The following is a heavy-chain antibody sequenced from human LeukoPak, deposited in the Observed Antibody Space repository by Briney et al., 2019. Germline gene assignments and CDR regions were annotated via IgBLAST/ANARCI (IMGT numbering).Heavy chain of an antibody. Sequence: GGSLRLSCAASGFTFSSYGMHWVRQAPGKGLEWVAVISCDGSDKYYADSVKGRFTISRDNSKNTLYLQMNSLRAEDTAVYYCAKGRWNDYWGQGTLVTVSS. CDR1: GFTFSSYG. CDR3: AKGRWNDY. J-gene: IGHJ4*02. V-gene: IGHV3-30*18. CDR2: ISCDGSDK. D-gene: IGHD4-23*01.